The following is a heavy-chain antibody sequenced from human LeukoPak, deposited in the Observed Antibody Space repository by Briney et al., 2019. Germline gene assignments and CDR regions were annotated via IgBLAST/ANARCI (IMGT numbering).Heavy chain of an antibody. CDR3: ARERSFDSSGCYFDY. V-gene: IGHV4-34*01. CDR1: GVSFSGYY. D-gene: IGHD3-22*01. Sequence: RTSETLSLTCAVYGVSFSGYYWSWIRQPPGKGLEWIGEINHSGSTNYNPSLKSRVTISVDTSKNQFSLKLSSVTAADTAVYYCARERSFDSSGCYFDYWGQGTLVTVSS. J-gene: IGHJ4*02. CDR2: INHSGST.